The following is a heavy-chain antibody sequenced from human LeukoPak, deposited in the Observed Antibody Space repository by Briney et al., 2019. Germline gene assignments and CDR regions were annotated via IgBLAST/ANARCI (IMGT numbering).Heavy chain of an antibody. CDR3: ARDKEGGHSYGYGEEGFDY. CDR2: IRNDATNE. V-gene: IGHV3-30*02. D-gene: IGHD5-18*01. J-gene: IGHJ4*02. CDR1: GFTFKDYA. Sequence: GGSLRLSCAGSGFTFKDYAMHWVRQPPGKGLEWVAFIRNDATNEEHADSVKGRFTISRDNSKNTLFLQMNSLRAEDTAVYYCARDKEGGHSYGYGEEGFDYWGQGTLVTVSS.